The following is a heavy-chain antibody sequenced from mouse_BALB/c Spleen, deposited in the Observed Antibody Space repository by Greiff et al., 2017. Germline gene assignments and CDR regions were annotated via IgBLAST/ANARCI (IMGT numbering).Heavy chain of an antibody. CDR3: ARHGRAMDY. J-gene: IGHJ4*01. V-gene: IGHV3-2*02. Sequence: VQLKESGPGLVKPSQSLSLTCTVTGYSITSDYAWNWIRQFPGNKLEWMGYISYSGSTSYNPSLKSRISITRDTSKNQFFLQLNSVTTEDTATYYCARHGRAMDYWGQGTSVTVSS. CDR1: GYSITSDYA. CDR2: ISYSGST.